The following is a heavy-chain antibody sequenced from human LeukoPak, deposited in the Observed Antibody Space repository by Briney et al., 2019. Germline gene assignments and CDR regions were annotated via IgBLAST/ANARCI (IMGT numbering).Heavy chain of an antibody. CDR3: AGHKYYNFRGSFNWFDP. Sequence: TSETLSLTCFVSGASIINNNYYWAWLRQPPGKGLEWIGSVYHGGSTSYNPSLKSRVTISVDTSKSHFTLKMNSVTASDTALYSCAGHKYYNFRGSFNWFDPWGQGTLVTVSS. D-gene: IGHD3-10*02. J-gene: IGHJ5*02. CDR2: VYHGGST. V-gene: IGHV4-39*01. CDR1: GASIINNNYY.